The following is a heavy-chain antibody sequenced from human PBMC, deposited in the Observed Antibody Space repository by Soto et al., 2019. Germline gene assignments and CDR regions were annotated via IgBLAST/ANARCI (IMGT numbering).Heavy chain of an antibody. D-gene: IGHD3-3*01. V-gene: IGHV1-2*02. CDR3: ATSTSDDFWGGSF. CDR2: MNPNTGGA. CDR1: GYTVADFY. Sequence: QVQLVQSGAELKKPGASVMVSCKPSGYTVADFYIHWVRQAPGHGVEWRGWMNPNTGGAVYAQKFLGSVAMARDTSISTAYMELSRLSSNDTAVYFCATSTSDDFWGGSFWCQGTLVSVSS. J-gene: IGHJ4*02.